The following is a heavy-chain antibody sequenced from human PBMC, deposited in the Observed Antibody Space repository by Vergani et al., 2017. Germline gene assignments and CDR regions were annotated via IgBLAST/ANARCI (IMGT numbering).Heavy chain of an antibody. V-gene: IGHV3-21*01. Sequence: EVQLVESGGGLVKPGGSLRLSCAASGFTFSSYSMNWVRQAPGKGLEWVSSISSSSSYIYYADSVKGRFTISRENAKNSLYLQMNSLRAEDTAVYYCARAGPTGDAFDIWGQGTMVTVSS. CDR1: GFTFSSYS. CDR2: ISSSSSYI. J-gene: IGHJ3*02. CDR3: ARAGPTGDAFDI.